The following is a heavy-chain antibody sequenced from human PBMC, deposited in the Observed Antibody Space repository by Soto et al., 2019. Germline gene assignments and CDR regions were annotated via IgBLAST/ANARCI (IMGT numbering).Heavy chain of an antibody. CDR1: GFTFSSYA. Sequence: EVQLLESGGGLVQPGGSLRLSCVTSGFTFSSYAMSWVRQAPGKRLEWVSGISGSGDNTYYAGSVKGRFTISRDNSKNTLYLQMDGLRAEDTAVYYCANCGIWGVTWGHPNYWGQGTLVTVSS. CDR3: ANCGIWGVTWGHPNY. CDR2: ISGSGDNT. D-gene: IGHD3-10*01. J-gene: IGHJ4*02. V-gene: IGHV3-23*01.